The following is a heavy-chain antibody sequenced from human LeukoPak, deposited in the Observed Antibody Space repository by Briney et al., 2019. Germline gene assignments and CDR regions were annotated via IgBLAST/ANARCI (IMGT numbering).Heavy chain of an antibody. Sequence: SETLSLTCTMSGGSISSYYWSWIRQPPGKGLEWIGYIYYSGSTNYNPSLKSRVTISVDTSKNQFSLKLSSVTAADTAVYYCARELSVPSSSSRYYGMDVWGQGTTVTVSS. CDR2: IYYSGST. V-gene: IGHV4-59*01. J-gene: IGHJ6*02. D-gene: IGHD6-6*01. CDR1: GGSISSYY. CDR3: ARELSVPSSSSRYYGMDV.